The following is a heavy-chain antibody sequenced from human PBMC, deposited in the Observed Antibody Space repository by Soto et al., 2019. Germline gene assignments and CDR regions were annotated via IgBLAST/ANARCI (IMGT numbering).Heavy chain of an antibody. Sequence: SVKVSCKASGGTFSSYAISWVRQAPGQGLEWMGGIIPIFGTANYAQKFQGRVTITADESTSTAYMELSSLRSEDTAVYYCARERDPDSSGYYYSEFDYWGQGTLVTVSS. CDR2: IIPIFGTA. J-gene: IGHJ4*02. D-gene: IGHD3-22*01. CDR3: ARERDPDSSGYYYSEFDY. V-gene: IGHV1-69*13. CDR1: GGTFSSYA.